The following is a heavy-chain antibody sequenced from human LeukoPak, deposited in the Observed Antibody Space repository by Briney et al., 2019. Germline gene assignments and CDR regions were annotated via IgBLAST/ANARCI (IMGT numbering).Heavy chain of an antibody. D-gene: IGHD2-15*01. CDR2: VSADGDST. CDR1: GFTFSSYA. J-gene: IGHJ4*02. Sequence: PGGPLRLSCAASGFTFSSYAMSWVRQAPGQGLEWVSAVSADGDSTYYADSVKGRFSISRDNSRSTLYLQMNSLRAGDTAVYYCAKRRYCDDINCRDFDCWGQGTLVTVSS. V-gene: IGHV3-23*01. CDR3: AKRRYCDDINCRDFDC.